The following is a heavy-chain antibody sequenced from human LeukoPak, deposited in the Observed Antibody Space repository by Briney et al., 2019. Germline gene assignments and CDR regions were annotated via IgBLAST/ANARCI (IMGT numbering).Heavy chain of an antibody. CDR3: TRDPNADYVGAFDM. J-gene: IGHJ3*02. Sequence: GGSLRLSCAASGLTFSTYAMTWVRQAPGEGLEWVSSIRASGDAPHYPDSLKGRFHISRDHSRDTLFLQIHSLIAEHTALYYCTRDPNADYVGAFDMWGPGTMVTVSS. CDR1: GLTFSTYA. CDR2: IRASGDAP. V-gene: IGHV3-23*01. D-gene: IGHD4/OR15-4a*01.